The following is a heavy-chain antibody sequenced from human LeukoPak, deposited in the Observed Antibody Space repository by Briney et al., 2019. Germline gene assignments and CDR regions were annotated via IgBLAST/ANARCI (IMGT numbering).Heavy chain of an antibody. CDR3: ARQPASYYYDSSGYYLPDY. Sequence: SQTLSLTCTVSGGSISSGGYYWSWIRQHPGKGLEWIGYIYYSGSTYYNPSLKSRVTISVDTSKNQFSLKLSSVTAADTAVYYCARQPASYYYDSSGYYLPDYWGQGTLVTVSS. V-gene: IGHV4-31*03. J-gene: IGHJ4*02. D-gene: IGHD3-22*01. CDR1: GGSISSGGYY. CDR2: IYYSGST.